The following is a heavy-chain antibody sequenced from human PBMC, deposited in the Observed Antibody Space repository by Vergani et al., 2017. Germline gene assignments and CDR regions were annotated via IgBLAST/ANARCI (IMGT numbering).Heavy chain of an antibody. CDR3: ARHSTVEWLVKLGWIDP. D-gene: IGHD6-19*01. Sequence: QLQLQESGPGLVKPSATLSLTCSVSGASIRSSNYYWGWIRQPPGKGLEWIASIYYSGSTYYNPSLKSRVTISVDTSKNQFSLKLSSVTAADTAVYFLARHSTVEWLVKLGWIDPWGKGILVTVSS. J-gene: IGHJ5*02. CDR2: IYYSGST. V-gene: IGHV4-39*01. CDR1: GASIRSSNYY.